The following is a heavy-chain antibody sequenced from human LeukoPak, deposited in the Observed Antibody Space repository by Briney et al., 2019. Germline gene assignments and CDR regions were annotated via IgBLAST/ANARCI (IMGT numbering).Heavy chain of an antibody. D-gene: IGHD6-13*01. CDR2: IKSKPAGGST. V-gene: IGHV3-15*01. J-gene: IGHJ4*02. CDR1: GFTFSNAW. Sequence: GGSLRLSCTASGFTFSNAWMSWVRQAPGKGLEWVGRIKSKPAGGSTDYAAPIKGRFTISRDDSKNTLYLQVNSLKAEDTAVYYCAKDYGYSSTYFDYWGQGTLVTVSS. CDR3: AKDYGYSSTYFDY.